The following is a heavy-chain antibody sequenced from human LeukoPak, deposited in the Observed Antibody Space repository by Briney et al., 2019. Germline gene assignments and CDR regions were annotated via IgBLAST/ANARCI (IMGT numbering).Heavy chain of an antibody. CDR2: ISGSSSKV. Sequence: GGSLRLSCEASGFRVSIYDMTWVRLAAGKGMEWGSSISGSSSKVWYADSVKGRFTSSRDKAKNSLYLQMSSLRVEDTAVYFCAKDRFAYDSSGYPYDIWGQGKMVTVSS. CDR1: GFRVSIYD. D-gene: IGHD3-22*01. CDR3: AKDRFAYDSSGYPYDI. J-gene: IGHJ3*02. V-gene: IGHV3-21*04.